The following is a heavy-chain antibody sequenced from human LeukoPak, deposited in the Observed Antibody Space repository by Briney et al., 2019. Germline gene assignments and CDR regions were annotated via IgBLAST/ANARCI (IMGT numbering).Heavy chain of an antibody. CDR3: TWDSNYAPH. J-gene: IGHJ1*01. Sequence: GGALRLSCAASGFTFSNAWMSWVRQAPGKGLEWVGRIKSKVDGGTIDYAAPGQVRFTISRDDSKNTLFLQMNSLSTEDAAVYYCTWDSNYAPHWGQGTLVTVSS. D-gene: IGHD4-11*01. V-gene: IGHV3-15*01. CDR2: IKSKVDGGTI. CDR1: GFTFSNAW.